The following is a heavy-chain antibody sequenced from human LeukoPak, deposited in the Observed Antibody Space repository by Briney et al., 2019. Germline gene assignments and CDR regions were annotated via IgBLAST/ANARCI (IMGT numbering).Heavy chain of an antibody. J-gene: IGHJ4*02. V-gene: IGHV3-15*01. CDR3: TTGRYSGYDSPIDY. D-gene: IGHD5-12*01. CDR1: GFTFSNAW. Sequence: GGSLRFSCAASGFTFSNAWMSWVRQAPGKGLEWVGRIKSKTDGGSTDYAAPVKGRFTISRDDSKNTLYLQMNSLKTEDTAVYYCTTGRYSGYDSPIDYWGQGTLVTVSS. CDR2: IKSKTDGGST.